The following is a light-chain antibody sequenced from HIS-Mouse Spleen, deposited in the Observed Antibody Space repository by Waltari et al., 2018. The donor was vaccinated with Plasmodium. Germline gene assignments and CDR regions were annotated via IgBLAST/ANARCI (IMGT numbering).Light chain of an antibody. V-gene: IGLV3-10*01. J-gene: IGLJ2*01. CDR3: QVWDSSSDHVV. CDR1: ALPKKY. Sequence: SYELTQPPSVSVSPGQTARITCSGDALPKKYSYWYQQKSGQAPVLFIYEDSKRPTGIPERFSGSNSGNTATLTISRVEAGDEADYYCQVWDSSSDHVVFGGGTKLTVL. CDR2: EDS.